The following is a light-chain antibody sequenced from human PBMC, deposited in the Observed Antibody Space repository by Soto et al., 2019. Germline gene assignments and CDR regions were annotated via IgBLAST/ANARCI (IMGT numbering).Light chain of an antibody. V-gene: IGKV3-20*01. CDR3: QHLDK. Sequence: VLTQSPGTVSLSPGERATLSCGASHTVVNDYLAWYQQRPGQAPRLLLYGVSRRATGIPDRFSGSGSGTGFTLTISRLEPEDFAVYYCQHLDKFGQGTKVDIK. CDR1: HTVVNDY. J-gene: IGKJ2*01. CDR2: GVS.